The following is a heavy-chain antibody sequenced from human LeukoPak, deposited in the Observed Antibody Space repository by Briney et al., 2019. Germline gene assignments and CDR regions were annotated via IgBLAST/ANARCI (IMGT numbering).Heavy chain of an antibody. CDR2: IWYDGSHE. J-gene: IGHJ4*02. D-gene: IGHD2-2*01. Sequence: GGSLRLSCAASGFTFTTYGMHWVRQAPGKGLEWVAVIWYDGSHEYYADSVKGRFTISRDNSKNMLYLQMNSLRAEDTAVYYCARAIVVVPAAPVDYWGQGTLVTVSS. V-gene: IGHV3-33*01. CDR1: GFTFTTYG. CDR3: ARAIVVVPAAPVDY.